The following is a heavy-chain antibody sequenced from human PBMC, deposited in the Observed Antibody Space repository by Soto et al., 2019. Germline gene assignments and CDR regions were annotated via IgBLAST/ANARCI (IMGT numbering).Heavy chain of an antibody. CDR3: EKDKGDCSSTSCYFDY. V-gene: IGHV3-23*01. J-gene: IGHJ4*02. Sequence: GGSLRLSCAASGFTFSSYAMSWVRQAPGKGLEWVSAISGSGGSTYYADSVKGRFTISRDNSKNTLYLQMNSLRAEDTAVYYCEKDKGDCSSTSCYFDYWGQGTLVTVSS. D-gene: IGHD2-2*01. CDR1: GFTFSSYA. CDR2: ISGSGGST.